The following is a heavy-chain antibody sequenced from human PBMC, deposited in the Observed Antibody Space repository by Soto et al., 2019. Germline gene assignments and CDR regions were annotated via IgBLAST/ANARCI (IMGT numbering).Heavy chain of an antibody. V-gene: IGHV4-30-4*01. Sequence: QVQLQESGPGLVKPSQTLSLTCTVSGGSISSGDYYWSWIRQPPGKGLEWIGYIYYSGSTYYNPSLKSRVTISVDTSKNQFSLKLSSVTAADTAVFYCAREFGGHSGYWYFDLWGRGTLVTVSS. CDR3: AREFGGHSGYWYFDL. CDR2: IYYSGST. J-gene: IGHJ2*01. CDR1: GGSISSGDYY. D-gene: IGHD2-21*02.